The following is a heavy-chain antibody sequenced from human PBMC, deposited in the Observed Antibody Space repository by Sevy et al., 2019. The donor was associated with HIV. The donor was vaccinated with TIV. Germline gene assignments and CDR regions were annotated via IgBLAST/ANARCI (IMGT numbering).Heavy chain of an antibody. Sequence: RGCLRLSCAASGFTFSSYWMNCVRQAPGKGLEWVANIKEDGSDKYYVDSVKGRFTISRDNAQNSPYLEMNSLRAEDTAVDYCARWDVWGKGTPVSVSS. J-gene: IGHJ6*04. CDR3: ARWDV. CDR1: GFTFSSYW. V-gene: IGHV3-7*01. CDR2: IKEDGSDK.